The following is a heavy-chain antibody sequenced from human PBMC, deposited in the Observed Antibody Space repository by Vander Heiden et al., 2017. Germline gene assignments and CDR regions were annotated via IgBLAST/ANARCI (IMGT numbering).Heavy chain of an antibody. D-gene: IGHD3-22*01. Sequence: EVPLVESGGGLIQPGGSLRLSCAASGFTVYNNYMIWVRQAPGKGLEWVSLIYSGGTTYYTDSVKGRFTISRDTLKNTLYLQMNSLRAEDTAVYYCATSPQLGYWGQGTLVTVSS. V-gene: IGHV3-53*01. J-gene: IGHJ4*02. CDR3: ATSPQLGY. CDR2: IYSGGTT. CDR1: GFTVYNNY.